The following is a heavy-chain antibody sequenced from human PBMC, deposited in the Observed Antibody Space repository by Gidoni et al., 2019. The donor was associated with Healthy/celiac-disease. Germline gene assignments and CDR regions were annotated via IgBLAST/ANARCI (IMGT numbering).Heavy chain of an antibody. CDR3: ARLFGSGGSCYLDY. CDR2: NYYSGST. Sequence: QLQLQESGPGLVKPSETLSLTCTVSGGSISSSSYYWGWIRQPPGKGLEWIGSNYYSGSTYYNPSLKSRITKSVDTSKNQFSLELNSGTAADTAVYFCARLFGSGGSCYLDYWGQGTLVTVSS. CDR1: GGSISSSSYY. J-gene: IGHJ4*02. V-gene: IGHV4-39*01. D-gene: IGHD2-15*01.